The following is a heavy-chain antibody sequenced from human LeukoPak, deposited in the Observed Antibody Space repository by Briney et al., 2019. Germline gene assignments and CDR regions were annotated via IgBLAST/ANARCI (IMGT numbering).Heavy chain of an antibody. CDR2: IYHSGST. V-gene: IGHV4-38-2*02. D-gene: IGHD3-22*01. CDR1: GYSISSGYY. CDR3: ARHHEYYDSSGYYYI. J-gene: IGHJ4*02. Sequence: SETLSLTCTVSGYSISSGYYWGWIRQPPGKGLEWIGSIYHSGSTYYNPSLKSRVTISVDTSKNQFSLKLSSVTAADTAVYYCARHHEYYDSSGYYYIWGQGTLVTVSS.